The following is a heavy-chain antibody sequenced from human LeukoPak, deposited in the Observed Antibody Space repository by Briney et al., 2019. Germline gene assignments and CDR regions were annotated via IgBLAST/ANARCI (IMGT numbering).Heavy chain of an antibody. CDR2: IKSDGSYI. CDR1: GFTFNNSW. Sequence: GGSLRLSCAASGFTFNNSWMHWVRQGPGKGPVWVSRIKSDGSYITYADSVKGRFISRDNAENTLYLQMNSLRVDDTAVYYCATGDSGWYNYWGQGTLVTVSA. J-gene: IGHJ4*02. V-gene: IGHV3-74*03. CDR3: ATGDSGWYNY. D-gene: IGHD6-19*01.